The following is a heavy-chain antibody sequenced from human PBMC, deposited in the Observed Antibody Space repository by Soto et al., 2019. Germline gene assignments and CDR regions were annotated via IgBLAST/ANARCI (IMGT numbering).Heavy chain of an antibody. D-gene: IGHD1-7*01. CDR2: VDHRGST. Sequence: QVHLQQRGAGLLKPSETLSLTCVVSGESFSGYYWSWIRPTPGMGLEWIGEVDHRGSTTYNPSLKNRASISIDSSKNLFALELTSVTAADTALYFCARYEYGNSLYGVDVWGQGTRVTVSS. CDR1: GESFSGYY. CDR3: ARYEYGNSLYGVDV. V-gene: IGHV4-34*02. J-gene: IGHJ6*02.